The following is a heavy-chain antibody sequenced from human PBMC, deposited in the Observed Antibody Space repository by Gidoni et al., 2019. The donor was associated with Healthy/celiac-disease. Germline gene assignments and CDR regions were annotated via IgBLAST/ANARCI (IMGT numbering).Heavy chain of an antibody. Sequence: EVQLVESGGGLVQPGGSLRLSCAASGFTVSSNYMSWVRQAPGKGLEWVSVIYSGGSTYYADSVKGRFTISRDNSKNTLYLQMNSLRAEDTAVYYCARDPLSIEYSSSTWGQGTLVTVSS. CDR3: ARDPLSIEYSSST. V-gene: IGHV3-66*02. J-gene: IGHJ5*02. D-gene: IGHD6-13*01. CDR2: IYSGGST. CDR1: GFTVSSNY.